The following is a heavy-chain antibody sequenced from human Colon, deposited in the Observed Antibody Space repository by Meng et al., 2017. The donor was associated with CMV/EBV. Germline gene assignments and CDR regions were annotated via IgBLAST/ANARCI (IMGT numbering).Heavy chain of an antibody. V-gene: IGHV3-48*03. D-gene: IGHD3-9*01. CDR3: ARVPGRYFDWLVYFDY. CDR2: ISSSGSTI. Sequence: GESLKISCAASGFTFSSYEMNWVRQAPGKGLEWVSYISSSGSTIYYADSVKGRFTISRDNAKNSLYLQMNSLRAEDTALYYCARVPGRYFDWLVYFDYWGQGTLVTVSS. J-gene: IGHJ4*02. CDR1: GFTFSSYE.